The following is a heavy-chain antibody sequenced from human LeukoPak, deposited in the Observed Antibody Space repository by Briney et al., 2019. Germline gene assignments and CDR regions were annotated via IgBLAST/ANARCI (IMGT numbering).Heavy chain of an antibody. D-gene: IGHD1-1*01. Sequence: PGGSLGLSCAVSGFTFSKFWMSWVRQAPGRGLEWVANIHPEGNEKYHVESVKGRFTISRDNAKNLLFLQMNGLRVEDTAVYYCARGDDFSGDHWGQGTLVTVSS. J-gene: IGHJ4*02. CDR3: ARGDDFSGDH. V-gene: IGHV3-7*04. CDR2: IHPEGNEK. CDR1: GFTFSKFW.